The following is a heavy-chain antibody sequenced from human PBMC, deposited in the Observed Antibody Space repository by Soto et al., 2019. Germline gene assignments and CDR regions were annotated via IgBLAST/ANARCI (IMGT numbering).Heavy chain of an antibody. J-gene: IGHJ4*02. V-gene: IGHV2-5*01. CDR2: IYWNDDQ. Sequence: ESGPTLVNPTQTLTLTCNFSDFSLTTRGVGVGWIRQPPGKALDWVALIYWNDDQRDNPALKSRLTVTKDTSKNHVVLTMTNVDPLDTATYYCTHRSPAYGHDFWGPGTLVTVSS. CDR1: DFSLTTRGVG. D-gene: IGHD3-10*01. CDR3: THRSPAYGHDF.